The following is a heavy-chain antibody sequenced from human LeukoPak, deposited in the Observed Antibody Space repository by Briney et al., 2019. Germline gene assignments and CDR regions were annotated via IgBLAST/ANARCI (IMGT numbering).Heavy chain of an antibody. CDR2: IYYSGSI. V-gene: IGHV4-39*07. D-gene: IGHD3-3*01. Sequence: PSETLSLTCTVSGGSISSSSYYWGWIRQPPGKGLEWIGSIYYSGSIYYNPSLKSRVTISVDTSKNQFSLKLSSVTAADTAAYYCARLYDFWSGSMDVWGKGTTVTVSS. CDR1: GGSISSSSYY. J-gene: IGHJ6*04. CDR3: ARLYDFWSGSMDV.